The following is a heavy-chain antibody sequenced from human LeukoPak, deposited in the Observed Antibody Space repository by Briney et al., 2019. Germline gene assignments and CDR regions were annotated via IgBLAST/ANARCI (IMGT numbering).Heavy chain of an antibody. D-gene: IGHD1-26*01. CDR2: ISYDGSNK. J-gene: IGHJ4*02. CDR1: GFTFSSYA. Sequence: GGSLRLSCAASGFTFSSYAMHWVRQAPGKGLEWVAVISYDGSNKYYADSVKGRFTISRDNSKNTLYLQMNSLRVEDTAVYYCARDRGSTDFDYWGQGTLVTVSS. V-gene: IGHV3-30*04. CDR3: ARDRGSTDFDY.